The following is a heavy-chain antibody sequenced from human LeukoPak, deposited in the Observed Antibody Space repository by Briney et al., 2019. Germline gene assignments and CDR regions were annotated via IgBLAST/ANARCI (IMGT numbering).Heavy chain of an antibody. CDR3: ARARNDCERTACYNHFDV. CDR2: IISILSTT. CDR1: GGSFNTHA. Sequence: SLKVSCKASGGSFNTHAISWVRQAPGQGLGWMGRIISILSTTTYTQKFQGRVTITADKSTSTAYMEVSSLRSDDTAVYYCARARNDCERTACYNHFDVWGQGTLVTVSS. V-gene: IGHV1-69*06. D-gene: IGHD2-2*02. J-gene: IGHJ4*02.